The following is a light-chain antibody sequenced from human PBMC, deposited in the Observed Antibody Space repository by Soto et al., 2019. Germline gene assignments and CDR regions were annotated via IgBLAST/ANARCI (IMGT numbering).Light chain of an antibody. CDR3: QQYNSYIRT. V-gene: IGKV1-5*03. CDR2: KAS. J-gene: IGKJ1*01. Sequence: DIQMTQSPSTLSASVGDRVTITCRASQSISSWLAWYQQKPGKAPKLLIYKASSLESGVPSRFSVSGFGTEFTFTISSLQPDDFATYYCQQYNSYIRTFGQGTKVDIK. CDR1: QSISSW.